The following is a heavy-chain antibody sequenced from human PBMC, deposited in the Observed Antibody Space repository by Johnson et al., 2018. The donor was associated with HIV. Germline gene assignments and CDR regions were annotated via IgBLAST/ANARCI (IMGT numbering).Heavy chain of an antibody. D-gene: IGHD5-24*01. CDR1: GFTFSTYA. CDR3: AKIRGEMATTDAFDI. Sequence: PGGSLRLSCAASGFTFSTYAIHWVRQAPGKGLEWVGRIKSKTDGGTTDYAAPVKGRFTISRDDSKNTLYLQMNSLRAEDTALYYCAKIRGEMATTDAFDIWGQGTMVTVSS. J-gene: IGHJ3*02. CDR2: IKSKTDGGTT. V-gene: IGHV3-15*05.